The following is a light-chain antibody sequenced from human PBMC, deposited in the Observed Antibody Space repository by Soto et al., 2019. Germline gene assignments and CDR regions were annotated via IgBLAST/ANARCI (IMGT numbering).Light chain of an antibody. V-gene: IGLV2-14*01. J-gene: IGLJ1*01. CDR2: EVS. Sequence: QSALTQPASVSGSPGQSITISCTGSSSDVGHYDYVSWYQHHPGKAPKLMIYEVSNRPSGVSNRFSGSKSGNTASLTISGLQAEDEADYYCSSYTSSSIDYVFGTGTKLTVL. CDR3: SSYTSSSIDYV. CDR1: SSDVGHYDY.